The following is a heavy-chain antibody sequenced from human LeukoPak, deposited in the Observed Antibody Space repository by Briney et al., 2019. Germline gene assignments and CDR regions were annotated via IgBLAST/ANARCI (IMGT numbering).Heavy chain of an antibody. CDR3: AKGGSGWSYYFDF. Sequence: PVGSLRLSCAASGYTFDDYAMHWVRQAPGKALEWLSLVSGDGGTTYYADSVKGRFTIFRDNSNNSLYLQMNSMSTDDTALYYCAKGGSGWSYYFDFWGQGTLVTVSS. CDR1: GYTFDDYA. J-gene: IGHJ4*02. CDR2: VSGDGGTT. D-gene: IGHD6-19*01. V-gene: IGHV3-43*02.